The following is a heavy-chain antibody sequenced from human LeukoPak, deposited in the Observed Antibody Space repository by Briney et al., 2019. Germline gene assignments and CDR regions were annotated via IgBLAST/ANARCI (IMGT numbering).Heavy chain of an antibody. CDR1: GFTFSSYG. V-gene: IGHV4-4*02. CDR2: IYHSGST. D-gene: IGHD3-16*02. Sequence: SLRLSCAASGFTFSSYGMHWVRQAPGKGLEWIGEIYHSGSTNYNPSLKSRVTISVDKSKNQFSLKLSSVTAADTAVYYCAREKYDYVWGSYRWGLDYWGQGTLVTVSS. CDR3: AREKYDYVWGSYRWGLDY. J-gene: IGHJ4*02.